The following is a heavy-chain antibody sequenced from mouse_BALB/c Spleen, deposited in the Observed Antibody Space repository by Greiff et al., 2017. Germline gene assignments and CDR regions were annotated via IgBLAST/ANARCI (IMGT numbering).Heavy chain of an antibody. CDR2: ISSGGSYT. J-gene: IGHJ2*01. CDR1: GFTFSSYG. Sequence: EVKLVESGGDLVKPGGSLKLSCAASGFTFSSYGMSWVRQTPDKRLEWVATISSGGSYTYYPDSVKGRFTISRDNAKNTLYLQMSSLKSEDTAMYYCAREVADYWGQGTTLTVSS. V-gene: IGHV5-6*01. CDR3: AREVADY. D-gene: IGHD1-1*02.